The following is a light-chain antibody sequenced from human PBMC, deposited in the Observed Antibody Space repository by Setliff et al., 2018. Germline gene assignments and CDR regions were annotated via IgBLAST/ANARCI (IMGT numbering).Light chain of an antibody. Sequence: SALTQPRSVSGSPGQSVTISCTGTSSDVGGYNYVSWYQQHPGKAPKLMIYDVSKRPSGVPDRFSGSKSGNTASLTISGLQAEDEADYYCQSYDSSLGGSVVFGGGTKVT. CDR2: DVS. J-gene: IGLJ2*01. CDR3: QSYDSSLGGSVV. V-gene: IGLV2-11*01. CDR1: SSDVGGYNY.